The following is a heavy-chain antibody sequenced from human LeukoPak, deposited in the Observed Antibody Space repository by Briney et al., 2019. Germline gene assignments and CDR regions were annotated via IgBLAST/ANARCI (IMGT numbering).Heavy chain of an antibody. CDR2: INHSGST. Sequence: SETLSLTCAVYGGSFRGYYWSWIRQPPGKGLEWIGEINHSGSTNYNPSLKSRVTISLDTSKSQFSLNLSSVTAADTAVYYCARHRGRSSGHDYWGQGILVIVSS. J-gene: IGHJ4*02. CDR3: ARHRGRSSGHDY. D-gene: IGHD3-22*01. V-gene: IGHV4-34*01. CDR1: GGSFRGYY.